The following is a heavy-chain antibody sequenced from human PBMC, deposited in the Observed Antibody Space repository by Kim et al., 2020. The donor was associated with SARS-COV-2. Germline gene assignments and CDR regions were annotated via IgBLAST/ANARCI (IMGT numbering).Heavy chain of an antibody. V-gene: IGHV3-7*01. CDR1: GFIFSNYW. CDR3: ARDPLGRDGFNSLDC. Sequence: GGSLRLSCAASGFIFSNYWLNWVRPTPGEGLEWLANIKDGGSTAYYADSVKGRFTISRDNAKNSLYLQITSLRGEDTAIYYCARDPLGRDGFNSLDCWGQGALVAVCS. CDR2: IKDGGSTA. D-gene: IGHD1-1*01. J-gene: IGHJ4*02.